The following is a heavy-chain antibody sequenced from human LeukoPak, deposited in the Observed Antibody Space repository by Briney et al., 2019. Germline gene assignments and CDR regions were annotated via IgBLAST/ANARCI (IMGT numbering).Heavy chain of an antibody. J-gene: IGHJ6*03. CDR1: GFTFSSYS. CDR3: ATKVGYWDYYYYMDV. V-gene: IGHV3-21*01. Sequence: PGGSLRLSCAASGFTFSSYSMNWVRQAPGKGLEWVSSISSSSSYIYYADSVKGRFTISRDNAKNTLYLQMNSLRAEDTAVYYCATKVGYWDYYYYMDVWGKGTTVTVSS. CDR2: ISSSSSYI. D-gene: IGHD3-22*01.